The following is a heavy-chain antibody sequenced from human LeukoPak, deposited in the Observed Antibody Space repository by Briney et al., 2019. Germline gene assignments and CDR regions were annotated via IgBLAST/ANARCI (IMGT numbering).Heavy chain of an antibody. CDR2: ISYSGST. CDR3: ARAGYYDSSGTIDY. Sequence: PSETLTLTCIVSGGSISSYYWSWIRQPPGKGLEWIGHISYSGSTNYNPSLKSRVTISADTSNNQFSLKLSSVTAADTAVYFCARAGYYDSSGTIDYWGQGTLVTVSS. J-gene: IGHJ4*02. CDR1: GGSISSYY. D-gene: IGHD3-22*01. V-gene: IGHV4-59*08.